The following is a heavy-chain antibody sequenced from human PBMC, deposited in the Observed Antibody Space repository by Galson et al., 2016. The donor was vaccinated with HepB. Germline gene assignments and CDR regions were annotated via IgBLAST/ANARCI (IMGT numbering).Heavy chain of an antibody. CDR3: AREASTSSWYLDY. CDR1: GFTFSSYS. V-gene: IGHV3-21*01. D-gene: IGHD6-13*01. CDR2: ISSVSSI. Sequence: SLRLSCAASGFTFSSYSMNWVRQAPGKGLEWVSSISSVSSIYSADSVKGRFTISSDNAKNSQYLQMDSLRVEDTAVYYCAREASTSSWYLDYWGQGILATVSS. J-gene: IGHJ4*02.